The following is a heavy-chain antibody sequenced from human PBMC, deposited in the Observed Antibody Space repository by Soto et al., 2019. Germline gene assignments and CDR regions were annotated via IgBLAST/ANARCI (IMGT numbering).Heavy chain of an antibody. Sequence: PGGSLRLSCAASGFTFSSYGMHWFRQAPGKGLEWVAVISYDGSNKYYADSVKGRFTISRDNSKNTLYLQMNSLRAEDTAVYYCAKEHGGYTTGFDYWGQGTLVTVSS. D-gene: IGHD5-12*01. V-gene: IGHV3-30*18. CDR2: ISYDGSNK. CDR1: GFTFSSYG. CDR3: AKEHGGYTTGFDY. J-gene: IGHJ4*02.